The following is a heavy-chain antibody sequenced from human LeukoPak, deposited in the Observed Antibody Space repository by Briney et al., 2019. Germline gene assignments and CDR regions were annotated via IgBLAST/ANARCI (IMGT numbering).Heavy chain of an antibody. CDR2: IYYSGST. Sequence: SETLSLTCTVSGGSISTSSYYWGWIRQPPGKGLEWIGSIYYSGSTYYNPSLKSRVTISVDTSKNQFSLKLSSVTAADTAVYYCARASHDYGDYSHFDYWGQGTLVTVSS. CDR3: ARASHDYGDYSHFDY. V-gene: IGHV4-39*07. CDR1: GGSISTSSYY. J-gene: IGHJ4*02. D-gene: IGHD4-17*01.